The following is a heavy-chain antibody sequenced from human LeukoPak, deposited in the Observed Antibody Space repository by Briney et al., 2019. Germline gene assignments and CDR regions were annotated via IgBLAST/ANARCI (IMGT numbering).Heavy chain of an antibody. J-gene: IGHJ5*02. CDR1: GFTFSSYS. CDR3: ARDRGTPNWFDP. Sequence: PGGSLRLSCAASGFTFSSYSMNWVRQAPGKGLEWVSYISSSSSTIYYADSVKGRFTISRDNAKNSLYLQMNSLRVEDTAVYSCARDRGTPNWFDPWGQGTLVTVSS. D-gene: IGHD3-10*01. V-gene: IGHV3-48*01. CDR2: ISSSSSTI.